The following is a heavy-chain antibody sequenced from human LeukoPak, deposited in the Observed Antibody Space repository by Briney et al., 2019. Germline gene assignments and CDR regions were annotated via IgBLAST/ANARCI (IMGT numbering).Heavy chain of an antibody. Sequence: PSETLSLTCTVSGGSISSSSYYWGWIRQPPGKGLEWIGSIYYSGSTYYNPSLKSRVTISVDTSKNQFSLKLSSVTAADTAVYYCARDSRAAAFDIWGQGTMVTVSS. CDR3: ARDSRAAAFDI. CDR2: IYYSGST. D-gene: IGHD6-13*01. V-gene: IGHV4-39*07. CDR1: GGSISSSSYY. J-gene: IGHJ3*02.